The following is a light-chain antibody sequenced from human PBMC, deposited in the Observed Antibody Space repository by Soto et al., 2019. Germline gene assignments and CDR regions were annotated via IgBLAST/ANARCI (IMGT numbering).Light chain of an antibody. CDR3: SSYTSSSTYYV. V-gene: IGLV2-14*01. CDR2: DVS. J-gene: IGLJ1*01. CDR1: SSDVGGYNY. Sequence: QSVLTQPASVSGSPGQSITISCTGTSSDVGGYNYVSWYQQHPGKAPKLMIYDVSNRPSGVSNRFSGSKSGNTASLTISGLQAEDEADYYCSSYTSSSTYYVFGTGTKGTV.